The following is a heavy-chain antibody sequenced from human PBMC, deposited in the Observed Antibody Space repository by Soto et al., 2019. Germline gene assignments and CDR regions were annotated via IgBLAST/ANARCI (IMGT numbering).Heavy chain of an antibody. D-gene: IGHD6-19*01. CDR3: ARIKGSGLDY. Sequence: EVQLVESGGGLVKPGGSLRLSCAASGFTFSSYNMNWVRQAPGKGLECVSSISSSSSYIYYADSVKGRFTISRDNAKNSLYLQMNSLRAEDTAVYYCARIKGSGLDYWGQGTLVTVSS. J-gene: IGHJ4*02. CDR1: GFTFSSYN. V-gene: IGHV3-21*01. CDR2: ISSSSSYI.